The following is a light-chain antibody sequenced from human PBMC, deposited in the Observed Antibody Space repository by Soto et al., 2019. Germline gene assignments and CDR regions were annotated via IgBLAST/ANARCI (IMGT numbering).Light chain of an antibody. CDR1: QGISRS. CDR3: QQADTFPIT. J-gene: IGKJ5*01. Sequence: IQMTQYPSTLSASFGDRGTITCRASQGISRSLAWYQQKPGKAPKFLIYAASSLQSGVPSRFSGSGFGTDFTLTISSLQPEDSAIYYCQQADTFPITFGQGTRLEIK. CDR2: AAS. V-gene: IGKV1-12*01.